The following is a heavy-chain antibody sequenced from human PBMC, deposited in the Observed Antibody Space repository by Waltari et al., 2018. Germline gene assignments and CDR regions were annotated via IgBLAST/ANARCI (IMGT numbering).Heavy chain of an antibody. J-gene: IGHJ4*02. CDR3: APLPGGSGQTFDY. CDR1: GYTFMDYF. Sequence: EVELVQSGAEVKKPGATVKISCKASGYTFMDYFMHWVQQAPGKGLGWMGRIEPEDGETVYSEKFQGRVTITADTSTDTAYMELSSLTSGDTAVYYCAPLPGGSGQTFDYWGQGTLVTVSS. CDR2: IEPEDGET. V-gene: IGHV1-69-2*01. D-gene: IGHD3-10*01.